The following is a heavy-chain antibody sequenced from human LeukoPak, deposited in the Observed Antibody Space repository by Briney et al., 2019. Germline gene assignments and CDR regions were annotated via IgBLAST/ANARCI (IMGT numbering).Heavy chain of an antibody. V-gene: IGHV4-34*01. Sequence: PSETLSLTCAVYGGSFSGYYWSWIRQPPGKGLEWIGEIKHSGSTNYNPSLKSRVTISVDTSKNQFSLELSSVTAADTAVYYCARLGGRFGYSFSSWGQGTLVSVSS. CDR1: GGSFSGYY. CDR2: IKHSGST. D-gene: IGHD5-18*01. J-gene: IGHJ5*02. CDR3: ARLGGRFGYSFSS.